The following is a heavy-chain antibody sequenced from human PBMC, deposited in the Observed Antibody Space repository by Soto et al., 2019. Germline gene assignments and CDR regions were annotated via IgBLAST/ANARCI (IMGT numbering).Heavy chain of an antibody. CDR3: ARCCYYGSGCLDY. Sequence: QVQLVQSGAEVKKPGSSVKVSCKASGGTFSSYTISWVRQAPGQGLEWMGRIIPILGIANYAQKFQGRVTITADQSTSTAYMELSSLRSEDTAVYYCARCCYYGSGCLDYWGQGTLVTVSS. D-gene: IGHD3-10*01. CDR1: GGTFSSYT. J-gene: IGHJ4*02. CDR2: IIPILGIA. V-gene: IGHV1-69*02.